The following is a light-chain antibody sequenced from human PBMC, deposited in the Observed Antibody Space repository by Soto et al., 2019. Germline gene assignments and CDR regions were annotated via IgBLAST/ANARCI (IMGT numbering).Light chain of an antibody. CDR1: QSIGTY. CDR3: QQSFSSSWT. V-gene: IGKV1-39*01. Sequence: DIQVTQSPSSLSASVGDRVTITCRASQSIGTYLNWYQHKPGRAPKFLIYAASSLQSGVPSRFSGSGSGTDFTLTISSLQREDFATYFCQQSFSSSWTFGQGTKVDI. J-gene: IGKJ1*01. CDR2: AAS.